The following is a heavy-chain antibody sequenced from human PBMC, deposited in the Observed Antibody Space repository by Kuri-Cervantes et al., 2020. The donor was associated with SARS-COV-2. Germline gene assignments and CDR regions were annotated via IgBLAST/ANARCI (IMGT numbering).Heavy chain of an antibody. J-gene: IGHJ6*02. CDR1: GFTFSSYG. CDR3: ARAYSSGWYYYYGMDV. Sequence: GGSLRLSCAASGFTFSSYGMHWVRQAPGKGLEWVAVIWYDGSNKYYADSVKGRSTISRDNSKNTLYLQMNSLRAEDTAVYYCARAYSSGWYYYYGMDVWGQGTTVTVSS. CDR2: IWYDGSNK. V-gene: IGHV3-33*01. D-gene: IGHD6-19*01.